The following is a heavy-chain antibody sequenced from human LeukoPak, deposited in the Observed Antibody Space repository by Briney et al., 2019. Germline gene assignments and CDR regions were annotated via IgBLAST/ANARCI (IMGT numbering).Heavy chain of an antibody. CDR2: IWYDGSKR. J-gene: IGHJ3*02. V-gene: IGHV3-33*01. CDR1: GFTFDTYA. Sequence: GRSLRLSCAASGFTFDTYAMHWVRQAPGEGLEWMAIIWYDGSKREYADSVKGRFTVSRDNSKNTLDMQMNSLRAEDTAVYYCARRGGARAFDIWGQGTMVTVSS. D-gene: IGHD2-21*01. CDR3: ARRGGARAFDI.